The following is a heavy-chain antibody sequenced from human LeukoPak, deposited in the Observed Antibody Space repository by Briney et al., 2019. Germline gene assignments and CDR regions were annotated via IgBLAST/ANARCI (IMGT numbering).Heavy chain of an antibody. CDR3: ARQLYGSDY. J-gene: IGHJ4*02. Sequence: SETLSLTCTVSGGSISSSSYYWGWIRQPPGRGLEWIGSIYYSGSTNYNPSLKGRVTISVDTSKNQFSLKLSSVTAADTAVYYCARQLYGSDYWGQGTLVTVSS. CDR1: GGSISSSSYY. V-gene: IGHV4-39*01. D-gene: IGHD4-17*01. CDR2: IYYSGST.